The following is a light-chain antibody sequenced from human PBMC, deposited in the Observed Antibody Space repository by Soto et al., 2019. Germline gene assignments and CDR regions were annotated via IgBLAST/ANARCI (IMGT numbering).Light chain of an antibody. CDR2: SNT. J-gene: IGLJ2*01. CDR1: SSNIGSHT. V-gene: IGLV1-44*01. Sequence: QSVLTQPPSASGTPGQTIAISCSGGSSNIGSHTVNWYQQLPGTAPRLLIYSNTQRPSGVPDRFSGSKSGTSASLAISGLQSEYEGDYYCAACEDSLNGVVFGGGTKLTVL. CDR3: AACEDSLNGVV.